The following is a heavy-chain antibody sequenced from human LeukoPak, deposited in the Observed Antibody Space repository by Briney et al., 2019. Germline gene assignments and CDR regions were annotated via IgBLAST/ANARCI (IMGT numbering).Heavy chain of an antibody. CDR1: GYTFTNYD. V-gene: IGHV1-8*01. J-gene: IGHJ5*02. D-gene: IGHD4-17*01. CDR2: MEPNSGNT. CDR3: ASFYGRDYNWFDR. Sequence: ASVKVSCKASGYTFTNYDINGVRQPTAQGLAWMGWMEPNSGNTAYAQKFPGRVTMTRNPCIHTAYMELTSVRSEDTAVYYCASFYGRDYNWFDRWGQGTLVTVSS.